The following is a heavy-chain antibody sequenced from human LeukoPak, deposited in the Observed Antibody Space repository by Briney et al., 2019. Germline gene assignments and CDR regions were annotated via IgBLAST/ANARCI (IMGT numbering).Heavy chain of an antibody. Sequence: PSGTLSLTCAVSGGSISSTNWWSWVRQAPGKGLEWVAAIGASGSNTYYAASVEGRFTISRDNSKETVYLQMDSLRADDTAVYFCAKSPYYESSGDAFEIWGQGTLVSVSS. CDR1: GGSISSTN. CDR2: IGASGSNT. V-gene: IGHV3-23*01. D-gene: IGHD3-22*01. J-gene: IGHJ3*02. CDR3: AKSPYYESSGDAFEI.